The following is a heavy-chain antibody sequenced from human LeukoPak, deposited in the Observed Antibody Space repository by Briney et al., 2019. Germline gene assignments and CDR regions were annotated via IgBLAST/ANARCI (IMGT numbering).Heavy chain of an antibody. J-gene: IGHJ4*02. V-gene: IGHV3-30*18. CDR1: GFFFSNSG. Sequence: GGSLSLSCAASGFFFSNSGMHWVRQAPGKRLEWVAILPYDGNNEYYADSVKGRFTASRDKSENTLYLQMNSLRSEDTAVYYCAKDGLYCTGGSCYNLLNSWGQGTRVIVSS. D-gene: IGHD2-15*01. CDR2: LPYDGNNE. CDR3: AKDGLYCTGGSCYNLLNS.